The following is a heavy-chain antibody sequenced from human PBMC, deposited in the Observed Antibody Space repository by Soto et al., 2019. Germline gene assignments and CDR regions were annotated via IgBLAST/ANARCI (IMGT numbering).Heavy chain of an antibody. CDR1: GGSISTSSHY. Sequence: SDTLSLTCTVSGGSISTSSHYWGWIRQPPWKWLQLIVSIYDXVTTXXXPXXXXXXXISVXTSXXXFXXXXXXXXAADTAVYYCARHHDSWGQGTLVTVSS. J-gene: IGHJ4*02. CDR3: ARHHDS. V-gene: IGHV4-39*01. CDR2: IYDXVTT.